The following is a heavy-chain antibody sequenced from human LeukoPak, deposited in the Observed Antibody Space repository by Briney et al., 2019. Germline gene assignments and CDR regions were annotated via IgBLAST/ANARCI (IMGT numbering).Heavy chain of an antibody. J-gene: IGHJ4*02. CDR2: IKQDGSEK. V-gene: IGHV3-7*01. CDR3: ARDQMYYDFWSGYNGY. Sequence: PGGSLRLSCAASGFTFSSYAMSWVRQAPGKGLEGVANIKQDGSEKYYVDSVKGRFTISRDNAKNSLYLQMNSLRAEDTAVYYCARDQMYYDFWSGYNGYWGQGTLVTVSS. CDR1: GFTFSSYA. D-gene: IGHD3-3*01.